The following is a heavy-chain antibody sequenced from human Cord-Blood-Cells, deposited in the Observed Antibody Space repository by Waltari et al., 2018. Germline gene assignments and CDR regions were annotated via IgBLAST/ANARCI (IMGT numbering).Heavy chain of an antibody. V-gene: IGHV2-5*01. CDR1: GFALSTIGVG. CDR2: NYWKDDK. D-gene: IGHD2-2*01. Sequence: QITLKESGPTLVKPTQTLTLTCTFSGFALSTIGVGVGWIRQPPGKALEWHALNYWKDDKRYSPSLKSGLTSSEDASKNQVVLTVPNMDPVDTATYYCAHAVVPSAVDAFDICGQGTMVTVSS. CDR3: AHAVVPSAVDAFDI. J-gene: IGHJ3*02.